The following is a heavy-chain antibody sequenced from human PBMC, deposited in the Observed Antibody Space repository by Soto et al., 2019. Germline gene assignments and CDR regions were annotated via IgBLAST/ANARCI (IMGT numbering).Heavy chain of an antibody. CDR1: GYSFTTYW. D-gene: IGHD2-8*01. J-gene: IGHJ5*02. CDR3: VRGGMVHSWWFDP. CDR2: IHPGDSDT. Sequence: PGESLKISCKGSGYSFTTYWIGWVRQMPGKGLEWMGIIHPGDSDTRYSPSFQGQVTISVDKTISTAYLQWSSLKASDTAMYYCVRGGMVHSWWFDPWGQGTLVTVSS. V-gene: IGHV5-51*01.